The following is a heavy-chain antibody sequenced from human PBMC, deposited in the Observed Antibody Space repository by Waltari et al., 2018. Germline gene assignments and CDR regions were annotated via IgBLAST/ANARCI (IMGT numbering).Heavy chain of an antibody. J-gene: IGHJ4*02. CDR3: ARGIGWTYYYDSSGYYLPYYFDY. CDR1: GGTFSSYA. D-gene: IGHD3-22*01. CDR2: SLPIFRTA. V-gene: IGHV1-69*05. Sequence: QVQLVQSGAEVKKPGSSVKVSCKASGGTFSSYAISWERQAHGKGLEWVGGSLPIFRTANYAPKFRGRVTITTDESTSTAYMELRSLRSEDTAVYDCARGIGWTYYYDSSGYYLPYYFDYWGQGTLVTVSS.